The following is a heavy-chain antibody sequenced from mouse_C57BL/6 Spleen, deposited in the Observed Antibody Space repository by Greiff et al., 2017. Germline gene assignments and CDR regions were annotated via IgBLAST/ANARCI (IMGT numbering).Heavy chain of an antibody. CDR1: GFTFSSYA. Sequence: DVHLVESGGGLVKPGGSLKLSCAASGFTFSSYAMSWVRQTPEKRLEWVATISDGGSYTYYPDNVKGRFTISRDNAKNNLYLQMSHLKSEDTAMYYCARDHRDGYYDYWGQGTTLTVSS. CDR3: ARDHRDGYYDY. V-gene: IGHV5-4*01. CDR2: ISDGGSYT. J-gene: IGHJ2*01. D-gene: IGHD2-3*01.